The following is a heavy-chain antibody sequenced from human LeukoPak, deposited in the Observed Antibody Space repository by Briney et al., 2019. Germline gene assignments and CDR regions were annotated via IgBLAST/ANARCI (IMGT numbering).Heavy chain of an antibody. CDR3: ARRGYYGSGSYLF. Sequence: SETLSLTCAVSGGSISSSNWWSWVRQPPGKGLEWIGEIYHSGSTNYNPSLKSRVTISVDKSKNQFSLKLSSVTAADTAVYYCARRGYYGSGSYLFWGQGTLVTVSS. V-gene: IGHV4-4*02. CDR2: IYHSGST. D-gene: IGHD3-10*01. CDR1: GGSISSSNW. J-gene: IGHJ4*02.